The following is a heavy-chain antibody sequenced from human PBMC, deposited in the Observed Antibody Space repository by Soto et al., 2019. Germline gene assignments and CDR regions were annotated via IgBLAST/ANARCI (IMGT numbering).Heavy chain of an antibody. J-gene: IGHJ6*03. CDR1: GFTFGSFS. V-gene: IGHV3-48*01. CDR3: AKMVTTYYYYYMDV. D-gene: IGHD4-17*01. CDR2: ISSSSGII. Sequence: VHLVESGGGLVQPGGSLRLSCEASGFTFGSFSMNWVRQAPGKGLEWVSYISSSSGIIYYADSVKGLFTISRDNAKNSLYLQMNSLRAEDTAVYFCAKMVTTYYYYYMDVWGKGTTVTVSS.